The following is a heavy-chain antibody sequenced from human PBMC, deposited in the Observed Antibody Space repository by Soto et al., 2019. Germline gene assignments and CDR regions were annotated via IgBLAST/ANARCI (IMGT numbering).Heavy chain of an antibody. J-gene: IGHJ4*02. CDR1: GYIFTTYS. CDR2: VDPRDGST. Sequence: QVQLVQSGAEMKRPGASVILSCKASGYIFTTYSIHWVRQTAGQGLEWMAKVDPRDGSTGYAQKFRGRVSMAWDASTGTVSMEVSILPSDDTAKYYCARVRSSGREFDYWGQGTQVTVSS. CDR3: ARVRSSGREFDY. V-gene: IGHV1-46*01. D-gene: IGHD6-25*01.